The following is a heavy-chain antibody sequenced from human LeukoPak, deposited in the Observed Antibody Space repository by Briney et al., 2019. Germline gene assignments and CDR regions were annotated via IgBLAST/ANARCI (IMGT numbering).Heavy chain of an antibody. CDR3: ARDRPHTNYYYYGMDV. J-gene: IGHJ6*02. V-gene: IGHV4-31*03. D-gene: IGHD1-26*01. CDR1: GGSISSGGYY. Sequence: SETPSLTCSVSGGSISSGGYYWSWIRPHPGKGLEWVGNIYYSGSTYYNPSLKSRVTISVDTSKNQFSLKLSSVTAADTAVYYCARDRPHTNYYYYGMDVWGQGTTVTVSS. CDR2: IYYSGST.